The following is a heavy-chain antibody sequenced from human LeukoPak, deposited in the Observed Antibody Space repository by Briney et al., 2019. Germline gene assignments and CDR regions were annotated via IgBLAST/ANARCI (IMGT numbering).Heavy chain of an antibody. J-gene: IGHJ4*02. Sequence: GGSLRLSCAASGFTFSSYWMHWVRQAPGKGLVWVSRISDGGSATTYADSVKGRFTISRDNAKNTLYLQMNGLRAEDTAVYYCSRSAYYDGSGNYYDYWGQGTLVTVSS. CDR2: ISDGGSAT. V-gene: IGHV3-74*01. D-gene: IGHD3-22*01. CDR1: GFTFSSYW. CDR3: SRSAYYDGSGNYYDY.